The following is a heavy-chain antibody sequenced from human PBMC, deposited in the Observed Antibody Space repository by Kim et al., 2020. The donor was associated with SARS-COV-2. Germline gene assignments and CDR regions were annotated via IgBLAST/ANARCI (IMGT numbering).Heavy chain of an antibody. V-gene: IGHV3-74*01. J-gene: IGHJ6*02. CDR1: GFTFSSYW. CDR3: ARDRWDIVVVVAYGMDV. CDR2: INSDGSST. D-gene: IGHD2-15*01. Sequence: GGSLRLSCAASGFTFSSYWMHWVRQAPGKGLVWVSRINSDGSSTSYADSVKGRFTISRDNAKNTLYLQMNSLRAEDTAVYYCARDRWDIVVVVAYGMDVWGQGTTVTVSS.